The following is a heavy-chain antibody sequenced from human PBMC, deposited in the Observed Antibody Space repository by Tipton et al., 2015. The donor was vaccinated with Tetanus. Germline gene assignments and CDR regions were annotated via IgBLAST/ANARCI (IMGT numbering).Heavy chain of an antibody. Sequence: TLSLTCTVSGDSLSNGDYYWSWIRQPPGKGLESIGYIYYSGSTYYNPSLKSRVTISVDTSKNQFSLRLSSVTAADTAVYYCARNQRWLPYYYAMDVWGRGTTVTVSS. CDR3: ARNQRWLPYYYAMDV. CDR2: IYYSGST. V-gene: IGHV4-30-4*01. J-gene: IGHJ6*02. CDR1: GDSLSNGDYY. D-gene: IGHD3-22*01.